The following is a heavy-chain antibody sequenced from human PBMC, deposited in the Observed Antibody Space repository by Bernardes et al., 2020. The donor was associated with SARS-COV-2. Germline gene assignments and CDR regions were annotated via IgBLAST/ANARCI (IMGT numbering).Heavy chain of an antibody. V-gene: IGHV4-39*01. CDR3: AGGNGFGVAIISHQHFYGMDV. Sequence: SETLSLTCIVSGGSISSASYYWGWIRQPPGKGLECIGRIDYRGSYYNPSLKSRVTISADTSKNQFSLKLSSVTAADTAVYYCAGGNGFGVAIISHQHFYGMDVWGQGTTVTVSS. CDR1: GGSISSASYY. J-gene: IGHJ6*02. CDR2: IDYRGS. D-gene: IGHD3-3*01.